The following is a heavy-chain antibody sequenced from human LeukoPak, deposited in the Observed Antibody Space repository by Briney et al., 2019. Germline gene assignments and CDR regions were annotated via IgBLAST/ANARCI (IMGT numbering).Heavy chain of an antibody. V-gene: IGHV3-23*01. CDR3: ARARLWSPDRSYYFDY. CDR1: GFTFSSYA. CDR2: ISGSGGST. D-gene: IGHD4/OR15-4a*01. Sequence: SGGSLRLSCAASGFTFSSYAMSWVRQAPGKGLEWVSAISGSGGSTYYADSVKGRFTISRDNSKNTLYLQMNSLRAEDTAVYYCARARLWSPDRSYYFDYWGQGTLVTVSS. J-gene: IGHJ4*02.